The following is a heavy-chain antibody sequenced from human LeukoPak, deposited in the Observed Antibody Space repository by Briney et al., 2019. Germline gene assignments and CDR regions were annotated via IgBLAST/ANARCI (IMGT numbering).Heavy chain of an antibody. CDR1: GGSISSGSYY. CDR3: ARELGYSGSYRDAFDI. Sequence: SETLSLTCTVSGGSISSGSYYWSWIRQPAGKGLEWIGRIYTSGSTNYNPSLKSLVTISVDTSKNQFSLKLSSVTAADTAVYYCARELGYSGSYRDAFDIWGQGTMVTVSS. D-gene: IGHD1-26*01. CDR2: IYTSGST. V-gene: IGHV4-61*02. J-gene: IGHJ3*02.